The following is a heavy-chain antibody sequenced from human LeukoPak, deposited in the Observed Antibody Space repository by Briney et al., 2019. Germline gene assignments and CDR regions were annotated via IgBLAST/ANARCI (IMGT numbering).Heavy chain of an antibody. V-gene: IGHV4-39*07. J-gene: IGHJ5*02. CDR1: GGSISSSSYY. CDR2: IYYSGST. D-gene: IGHD3-10*01. CDR3: ARESASDYYGSGGNWFDP. Sequence: SETLSLTCTVSGGSISSSSYYWGWIRQPPGKGLEWIGTIYYSGSTYYNPSLKSRVTISVDTSKNQFSLKLSSVTAADTAVYYCARESASDYYGSGGNWFDPWGQGTLVTVSS.